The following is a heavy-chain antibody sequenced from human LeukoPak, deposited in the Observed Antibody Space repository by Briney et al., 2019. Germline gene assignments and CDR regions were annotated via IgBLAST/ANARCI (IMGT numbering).Heavy chain of an antibody. J-gene: IGHJ6*02. V-gene: IGHV4-31*03. CDR2: IYYSGNA. CDR1: GGSIRSGGYY. CDR3: AREVFLPITSYYYYYGMDV. Sequence: SETLSLACIVSGGSIRSGGYYWSWIRQHPGKGLEWIGYIYYSGNAYYNPSLTSRVTISVDTSKNQFSLKLSSVTAADTAVYYCAREVFLPITSYYYYYGMDVWGQGTTVTVSS. D-gene: IGHD1-14*01.